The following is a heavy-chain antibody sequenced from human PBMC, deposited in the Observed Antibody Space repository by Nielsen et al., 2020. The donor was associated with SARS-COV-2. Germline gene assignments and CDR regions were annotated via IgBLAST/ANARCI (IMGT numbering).Heavy chain of an antibody. V-gene: IGHV3-53*01. D-gene: IGHD6-13*01. CDR1: GFTVSSNY. CDR3: ARERVIAAAGYYYYYYGMDV. J-gene: IGHJ6*02. Sequence: GGSLRLSCAASGFTVSSNYMSWVRQAPGKGLEWVSVIYSGGSTYYAGSVKGRFTISRDNSKNTLYLQMNSLRAEDTAVYYCARERVIAAAGYYYYYYGMDVWGQGTTVTVSS. CDR2: IYSGGST.